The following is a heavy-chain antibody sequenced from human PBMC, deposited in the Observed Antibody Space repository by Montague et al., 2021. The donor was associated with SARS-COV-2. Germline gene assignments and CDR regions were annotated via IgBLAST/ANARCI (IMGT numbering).Heavy chain of an antibody. D-gene: IGHD3-22*01. J-gene: IGHJ6*03. V-gene: IGHV4-34*01. CDR3: ARGRIDVNMIVVVVAGGSFYIDV. CDR1: GGSFSGYH. CDR2: INTSGST. Sequence: SETLSLTCAVYGGSFSGYHWTWIRQSPGKGLEWIGEINTSGSTNYNPSLKSRITISGDTSKNQFSLKLTSVTAADTAVYYCARGRIDVNMIVVVVAGGSFYIDVWGKGTTVTVSS.